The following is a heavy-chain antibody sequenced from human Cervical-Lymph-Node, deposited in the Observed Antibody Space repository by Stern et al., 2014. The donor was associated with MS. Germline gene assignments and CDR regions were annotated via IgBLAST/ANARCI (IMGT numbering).Heavy chain of an antibody. J-gene: IGHJ4*02. D-gene: IGHD4-17*01. CDR3: ARHYGYYFDF. Sequence: EVQLVQSGVEVKKPGESLKISCKVSENIFSNFWIGWLRQMPGPGLEYVGLIYPDVSDTKYSPSFEGQVTISADKSINTAYLHWSSLKASDTAIYYCARHYGYYFDFWGQGTLVTVSS. V-gene: IGHV5-51*01. CDR1: ENIFSNFW. CDR2: IYPDVSDT.